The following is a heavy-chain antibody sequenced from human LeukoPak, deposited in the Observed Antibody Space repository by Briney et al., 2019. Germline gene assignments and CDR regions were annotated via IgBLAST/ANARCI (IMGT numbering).Heavy chain of an antibody. Sequence: GGSLRLSCAASGFTFSSYAMSWDRQAPGKGLEWVSAISGSGGSTYYADSVKGRFTISRDNSKNTLYLQMNSLRAEDTAVYYCAKDMGLAVYYYDSSGSRPYWGQGTLVTVSS. D-gene: IGHD3-22*01. CDR3: AKDMGLAVYYYDSSGSRPY. CDR2: ISGSGGST. J-gene: IGHJ4*02. CDR1: GFTFSSYA. V-gene: IGHV3-23*01.